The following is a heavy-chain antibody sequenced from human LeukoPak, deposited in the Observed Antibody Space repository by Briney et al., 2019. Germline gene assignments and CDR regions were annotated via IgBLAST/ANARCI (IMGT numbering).Heavy chain of an antibody. CDR3: AREGKSGYDFWSGYYTRGYFDY. Sequence: SETLSLTCTVSGYSISSGYYWGWIRQPPGKGLEWIGSIYHSGSTYYNPSLKSRVTISVDTSKNQFSLKLSSVTAADTAVYYCAREGKSGYDFWSGYYTRGYFDYWGQGTLVTVSS. D-gene: IGHD3-3*01. CDR1: GYSISSGYY. V-gene: IGHV4-38-2*02. J-gene: IGHJ4*02. CDR2: IYHSGST.